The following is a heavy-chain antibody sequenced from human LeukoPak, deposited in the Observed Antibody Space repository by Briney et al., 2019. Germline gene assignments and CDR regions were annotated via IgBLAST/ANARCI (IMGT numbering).Heavy chain of an antibody. D-gene: IGHD3-10*01. CDR3: ATGGYGSGSYPLDFQH. Sequence: PSETLSLTCTVSGGSISSYYWSWIRQPPGKGLEWIGYIYCSGSTNCNPSLKSRVTISVDTSKNQFSLKLSSVTAADTAVYYCATGGYGSGSYPLDFQHWGQGTLVTVSS. V-gene: IGHV4-59*01. CDR2: IYCSGST. J-gene: IGHJ1*01. CDR1: GGSISSYY.